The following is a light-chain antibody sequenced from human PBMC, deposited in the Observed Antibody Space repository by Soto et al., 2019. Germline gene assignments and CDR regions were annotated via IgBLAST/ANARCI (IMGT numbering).Light chain of an antibody. J-gene: IGKJ1*01. CDR1: QSVSSY. Sequence: ETVMTQSPATLSVSPGEGAVLSCRASQSVSSYLAWYQQRPGQAPRLLIYGASTRATGIPTRLSGSGSGTEFTLTIGSLQSEDSAVYYCQQYKDWPKTFGQGTKVEIK. CDR2: GAS. V-gene: IGKV3-15*01. CDR3: QQYKDWPKT.